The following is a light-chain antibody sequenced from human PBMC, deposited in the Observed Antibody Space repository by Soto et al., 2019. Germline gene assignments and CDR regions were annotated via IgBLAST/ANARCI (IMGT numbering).Light chain of an antibody. J-gene: IGKJ3*01. V-gene: IGKV1-33*01. Sequence: DIQMTQSPSSLSASVGDRVTITCQASQDISNYLNWYQQKPGKAPKLLMSDASILETVVPSRFSGSGSGTDFTFTISGLQPEDIATYYCQQYDTLPPTFGPGTKVYLK. CDR3: QQYDTLPPT. CDR1: QDISNY. CDR2: DAS.